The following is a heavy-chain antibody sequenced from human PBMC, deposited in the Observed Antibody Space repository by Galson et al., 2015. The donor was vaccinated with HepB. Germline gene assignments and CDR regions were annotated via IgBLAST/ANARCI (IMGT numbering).Heavy chain of an antibody. CDR2: ISWNSGSI. J-gene: IGHJ6*02. CDR1: GFTFDDYA. CDR3: AKDRAAAGYYYYYGMDV. D-gene: IGHD6-13*01. V-gene: IGHV3-9*01. Sequence: SLRLSCAASGFTFDDYAMHWVRQAPGKGLEWVSGISWNSGSIGYADSVKGRFTISRDNAKNSLYLQMNSLRAEDTALYYCAKDRAAAGYYYYYGMDVWGQGTTVTVSS.